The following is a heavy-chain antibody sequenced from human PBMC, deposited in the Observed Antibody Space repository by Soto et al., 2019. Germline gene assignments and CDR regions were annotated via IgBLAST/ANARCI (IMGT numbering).Heavy chain of an antibody. Sequence: TLSLTCAVYGGSFSGYYWSWIRQPPGKGLEWIGEINHSGSTNYNPPLKSRVTISVGTSKHQFSLKLSSVTAEDTAVHYCARGTLLGYCSGGSCHTIRLVAFDTWGQGT. D-gene: IGHD2-15*01. CDR2: INHSGST. V-gene: IGHV4-34*01. J-gene: IGHJ3*02. CDR1: GGSFSGYY. CDR3: ARGTLLGYCSGGSCHTIRLVAFDT.